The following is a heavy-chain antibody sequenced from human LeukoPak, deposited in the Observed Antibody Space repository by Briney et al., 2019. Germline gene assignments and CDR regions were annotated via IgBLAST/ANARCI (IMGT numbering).Heavy chain of an antibody. J-gene: IGHJ4*02. CDR2: ISAYNGNT. V-gene: IGHV1-18*01. CDR3: ARDTGFGELEEYFDY. D-gene: IGHD3-10*01. CDR1: GYTFLSYD. Sequence: ASVKVSCKASGYTFLSYDISWVRQAPGQGLEWMGWISAYNGNTNYAQKLQGRVTMITDTSTSTAYMELRSLRSDDTAVYYCARDTGFGELEEYFDYWGQGTLVTVSS.